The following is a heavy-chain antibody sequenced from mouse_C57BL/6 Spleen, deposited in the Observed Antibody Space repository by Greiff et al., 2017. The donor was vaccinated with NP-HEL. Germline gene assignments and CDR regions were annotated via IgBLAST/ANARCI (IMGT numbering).Heavy chain of an antibody. Sequence: QVQLKQSGAELARPGASVKMSCKASSYTFTSYTMHWVKQRPGQGLEWIGYINPSSGYTKYNQKFKDKATLTADKSSSTAYMQLSSLTSEDSAVYYCAREETHGLRYGFAYWGQAPLVTVSA. CDR1: SYTFTSYT. CDR2: INPSSGYT. CDR3: AREETHGLRYGFAY. V-gene: IGHV1-4*01. J-gene: IGHJ3*01. D-gene: IGHD2-2*01.